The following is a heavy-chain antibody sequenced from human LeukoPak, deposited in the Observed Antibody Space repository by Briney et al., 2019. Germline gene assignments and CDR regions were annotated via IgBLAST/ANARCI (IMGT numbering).Heavy chain of an antibody. CDR1: GGSISSSSYH. D-gene: IGHD3-3*01. J-gene: IGHJ4*02. CDR3: ASPGPYYDFWSGYQYYFDY. Sequence: SETLSLTCTVSGGSISSSSYHWGWIRQPPGKGLEWIGSIYYSGSTYYNPSLKSRVTISVDTSKNQFSLKLSSVTAADTAVYYCASPGPYYDFWSGYQYYFDYWGQGTLVTVSS. V-gene: IGHV4-39*01. CDR2: IYYSGST.